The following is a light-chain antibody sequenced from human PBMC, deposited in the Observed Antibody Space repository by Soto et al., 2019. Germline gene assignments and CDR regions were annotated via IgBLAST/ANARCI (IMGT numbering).Light chain of an antibody. J-gene: IGKJ1*01. CDR2: GTS. Sequence: EVVLTQSPGTLSLSPGEIATLSCRASQTISSSDLAWYQNKPGQAPRLFIYGTSSRATGIPDRFSGIGSGTQLTLSGCRPAYEDFALYFCKEYGGSTATFG. V-gene: IGKV3-20*01. CDR3: KEYGGSTAT. CDR1: QTISSSD.